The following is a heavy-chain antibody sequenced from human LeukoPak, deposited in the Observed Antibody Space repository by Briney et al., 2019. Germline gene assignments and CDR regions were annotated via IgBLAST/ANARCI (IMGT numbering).Heavy chain of an antibody. Sequence: PSETLSLTCAVYGGSFSGYYWSWIRQPAGKGLEWVGEINHSGSTNYDPSLKSRVTISVDTSKNQFSLKLSSVTAADTAVYYCARGDYSKSWFDPWGQGTLVTVSS. V-gene: IGHV4-34*01. D-gene: IGHD4-11*01. CDR1: GGSFSGYY. J-gene: IGHJ5*02. CDR3: ARGDYSKSWFDP. CDR2: INHSGST.